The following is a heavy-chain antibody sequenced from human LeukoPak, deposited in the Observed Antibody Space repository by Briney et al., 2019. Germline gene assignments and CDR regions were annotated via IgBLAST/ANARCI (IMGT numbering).Heavy chain of an antibody. J-gene: IGHJ4*02. Sequence: SGGSLRLSCAASGFTFSSYAMHWVRPAPGKGLVWVSRVNGDGSSTNYADSVKGRFTISRDNAKNTLYLQMDSLRAEDTAVYYCARDGIAAVDFDYWGQGILVTVSS. CDR2: VNGDGSST. CDR3: ARDGIAAVDFDY. CDR1: GFTFSSYA. D-gene: IGHD6-13*01. V-gene: IGHV3-74*01.